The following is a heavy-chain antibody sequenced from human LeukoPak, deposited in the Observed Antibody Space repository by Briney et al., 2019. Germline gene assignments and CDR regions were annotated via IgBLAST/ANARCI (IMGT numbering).Heavy chain of an antibody. J-gene: IGHJ4*02. CDR1: GYSITSGYY. V-gene: IGHV4-38-2*01. Sequence: SETPSLTCAVSGYSITSGYYWGWIRQPPGKGLEWIVIIYHSGTTFYNASLKSRVTISVDTSKNQFSPKLSSVTAADTAVYYCGRYSNDYYYFDYWGQGTLVTVSS. CDR3: GRYSNDYYYFDY. CDR2: IYHSGTT. D-gene: IGHD3-22*01.